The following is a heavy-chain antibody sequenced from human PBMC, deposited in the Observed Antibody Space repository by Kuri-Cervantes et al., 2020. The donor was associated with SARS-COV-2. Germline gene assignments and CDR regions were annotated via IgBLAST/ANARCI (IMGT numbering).Heavy chain of an antibody. V-gene: IGHV1-46*01. D-gene: IGHD1-1*01. Sequence: ASVKVSCKASGYTFTSYYIHWVRQAPGQGPEWMGIIYLTAGDTTYAQKFQGRVTMTTDTSTSTAYMELRSLRSDDTAVYYCARQNTTPQKHYYYYYMDVWGKGTTVTVSS. CDR2: IYLTAGDT. CDR3: ARQNTTPQKHYYYYYMDV. CDR1: GYTFTSYY. J-gene: IGHJ6*03.